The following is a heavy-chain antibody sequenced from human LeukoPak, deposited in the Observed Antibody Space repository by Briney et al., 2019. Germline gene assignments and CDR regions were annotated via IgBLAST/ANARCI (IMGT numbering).Heavy chain of an antibody. CDR1: GGTFTSYA. D-gene: IGHD2-2*01. CDR2: IIPIFGTA. Sequence: ASVKVSCKASGGTFTSYAISWVRQAPGQGLEWMGGIIPIFGTANYAQKFQGRVTITADESTSTAYMELSSLRSEDTAVYYCALGGVVVPAASSFDIWGQGTMVTVSS. V-gene: IGHV1-69*13. J-gene: IGHJ3*02. CDR3: ALGGVVVPAASSFDI.